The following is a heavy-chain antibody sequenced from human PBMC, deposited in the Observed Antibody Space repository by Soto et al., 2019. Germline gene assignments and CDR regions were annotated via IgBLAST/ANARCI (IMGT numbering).Heavy chain of an antibody. J-gene: IGHJ4*02. CDR1: GFTFSSYA. Sequence: EVQLLESGGGLVQPGGSLRLSCAASGFTFSSYAMSWVRKAPGKGLEWVSAISGSGGSTYYADSVKGRFTISRDNSKNTLYLQMNSLRADDTAVYYCAPQPFSLYYDTEAGSDWGQGTLVTVSS. D-gene: IGHD3-22*01. V-gene: IGHV3-23*01. CDR2: ISGSGGST. CDR3: APQPFSLYYDTEAGSD.